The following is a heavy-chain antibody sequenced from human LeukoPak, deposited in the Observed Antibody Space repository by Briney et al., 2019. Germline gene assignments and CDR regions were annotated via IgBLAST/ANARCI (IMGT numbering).Heavy chain of an antibody. CDR2: IKQDGSEK. V-gene: IGHV3-7*01. Sequence: GSLRLSCAASGFTFSSYWMSWVRQAPGKGLEWVANIKQDGSEKYYVDSVKGRFTISRDNAKNSLYLQMNSLRVEDTAVYYCARVGYFDSSGPIIDYWGQGTLVTVSS. J-gene: IGHJ4*02. D-gene: IGHD3-22*01. CDR1: GFTFSSYW. CDR3: ARVGYFDSSGPIIDY.